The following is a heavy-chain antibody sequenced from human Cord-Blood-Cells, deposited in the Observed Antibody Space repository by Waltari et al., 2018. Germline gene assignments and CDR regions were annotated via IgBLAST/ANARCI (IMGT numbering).Heavy chain of an antibody. J-gene: IGHJ5*02. Sequence: QVQLQESGPGLVKPSETLSLTCTVSGGSISSHYWSWIRLPPGKGLEWIGYIYYSGSTNYNPSLKSRVTISVDTSKNQFSLKLSSVTAADTAVYYCAREEEAAAGNWFDPWGQGTLVTVSS. V-gene: IGHV4-59*11. CDR2: IYYSGST. CDR1: GGSISSHY. D-gene: IGHD6-13*01. CDR3: AREEEAAAGNWFDP.